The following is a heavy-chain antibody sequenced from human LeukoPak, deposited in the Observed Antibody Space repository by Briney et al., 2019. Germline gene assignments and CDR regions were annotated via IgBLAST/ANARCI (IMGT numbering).Heavy chain of an antibody. CDR2: ISYDGSNK. CDR3: AREELLTEADPYYYYYYGMDV. CDR1: GFTFSSYA. D-gene: IGHD3-10*01. V-gene: IGHV3-30-3*01. Sequence: GRSLRLSCAASGFTFSSYAMHWVRQAPGKGLEWVAVISYDGSNKYYADSVKGRFTISRDNSKNTLYLQMNSLRAEDTAVYYCAREELLTEADPYYYYYYGMDVWGQGTTVTVSS. J-gene: IGHJ6*02.